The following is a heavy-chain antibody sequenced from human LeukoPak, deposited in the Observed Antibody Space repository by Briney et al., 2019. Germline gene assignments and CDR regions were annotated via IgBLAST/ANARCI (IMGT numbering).Heavy chain of an antibody. CDR2: ISYDGSNK. CDR3: AKGSYGSGSYYYYYYGMDV. D-gene: IGHD3-10*01. CDR1: GFTFSSYG. Sequence: GRSLRLSCAASGFTFSSYGMHWVRQAPGKGLEWVAVISYDGSNKYYADSVKGRFTISRDNSKNTLYLQMNSLRAEDTAVYYCAKGSYGSGSYYYYYYGMDVWGQGTTVTVSS. J-gene: IGHJ6*02. V-gene: IGHV3-30*18.